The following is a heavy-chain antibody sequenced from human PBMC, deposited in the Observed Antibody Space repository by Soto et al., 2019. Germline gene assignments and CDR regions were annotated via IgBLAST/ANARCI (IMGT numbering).Heavy chain of an antibody. V-gene: IGHV1-8*01. D-gene: IGHD3-3*01. CDR3: AAQESGHFYGMDF. CDR1: GYTFNNYE. CDR2: VHPNIGFG. J-gene: IGHJ6*02. Sequence: QVQLVQSGAEVKRPGSSVKVSCKASGYTFNNYEIDWVRQATGQGLEWMGRVHPNIGFGQYAPKVQGRVTMTTNTSIGPANMELRGLTSEDPALSFGAAQESGHFYGMDFWGQGSPVTVSS.